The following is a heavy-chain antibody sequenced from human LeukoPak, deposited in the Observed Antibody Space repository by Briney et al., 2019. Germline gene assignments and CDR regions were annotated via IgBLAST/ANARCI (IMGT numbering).Heavy chain of an antibody. V-gene: IGHV3-23*01. CDR2: ISAGGGDT. CDR1: GFTFSSYA. J-gene: IGHJ6*02. D-gene: IGHD2-2*02. CDR3: ARYCTSTHCYMGYSYGMDV. Sequence: GGSLRLSCAAFGFTFSSYAMSWVRQAPGKGLEWVSVISAGGGDTYYADSVKGRFTISRDNSKNTVYLQVNSLSAEDTAVYYCARYCTSTHCYMGYSYGMDVWGQGTTVTVSS.